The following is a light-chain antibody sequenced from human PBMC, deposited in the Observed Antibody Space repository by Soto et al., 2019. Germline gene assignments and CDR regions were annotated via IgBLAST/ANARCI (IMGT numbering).Light chain of an antibody. V-gene: IGKV3-15*01. CDR3: QQHISWPLT. J-gene: IGKJ4*01. CDR2: GAS. Sequence: EVVMTQSPATLSVSPGERATLSCRASQSVGDRLAWYQQKPGPPPRLLIYGASTRATGIPSRFSGSGSETEFTLTISSLQSEYFAVYYCQQHISWPLTFGGGTKVEI. CDR1: QSVGDR.